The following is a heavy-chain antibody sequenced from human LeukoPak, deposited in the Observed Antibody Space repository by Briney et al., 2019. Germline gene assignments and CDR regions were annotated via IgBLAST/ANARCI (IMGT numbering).Heavy chain of an antibody. CDR3: ARGRHCSSTSCYTYRGDYYYYYMDV. CDR1: GGSFSGYY. CDR2: INHSGST. Sequence: SETLSLTCAVYGGSFSGYYWSWIRQPPGKGLEWIGEINHSGSTNYNPSLKSRDTISVDTSKNQFSLKLSSVTAADTAVYYCARGRHCSSTSCYTYRGDYYYYYMDVWGKGTTVTVSS. D-gene: IGHD2-2*02. J-gene: IGHJ6*03. V-gene: IGHV4-34*01.